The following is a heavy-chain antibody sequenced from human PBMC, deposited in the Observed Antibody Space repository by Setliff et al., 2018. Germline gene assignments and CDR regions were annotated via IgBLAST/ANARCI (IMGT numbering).Heavy chain of an antibody. CDR2: IRAGSDNI. J-gene: IGHJ6*03. CDR3: ARDQVDSMDV. D-gene: IGHD2-15*01. V-gene: IGHV3-9*01. Sequence: SLRLSCTASGFSFSDAWMHWVRQAPGKGLEWVSGIRAGSDNIAYADSVKGRFTISRDNAKNSLYLQLDSLRAEDTAVYYCARDQVDSMDVWGKGTTVTVSS. CDR1: GFSFSDAW.